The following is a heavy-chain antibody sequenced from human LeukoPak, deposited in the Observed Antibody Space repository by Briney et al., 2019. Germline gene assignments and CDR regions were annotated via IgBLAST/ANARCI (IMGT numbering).Heavy chain of an antibody. Sequence: SGGSLSRSCAASGFTFSSYAMSWVRQAPGKGLEWVSAISGSGGSTYYADSVKGRFTISRDNSKNTLYLQMNSLRAEDTAVYYCAKDSGRGYCSSTSCYLGYWGQGTLVTVSS. J-gene: IGHJ4*02. CDR3: AKDSGRGYCSSTSCYLGY. D-gene: IGHD2-2*01. CDR1: GFTFSSYA. V-gene: IGHV3-23*01. CDR2: ISGSGGST.